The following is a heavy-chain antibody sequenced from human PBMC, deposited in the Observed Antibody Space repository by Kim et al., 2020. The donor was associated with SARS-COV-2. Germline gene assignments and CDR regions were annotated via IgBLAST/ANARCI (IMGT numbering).Heavy chain of an antibody. CDR2: ISSRSSYI. Sequence: GGSLRLSCAASGFTFSSYSMNWVRQAPGKGREWVSSISSRSSYIYYADSVKGRFTSSRDNAKNSLYLQMNSLRAEDTAVYYCARNGCSGGSCYHYYGMDVWGQGTTVTVSS. V-gene: IGHV3-21*01. D-gene: IGHD2-15*01. CDR3: ARNGCSGGSCYHYYGMDV. CDR1: GFTFSSYS. J-gene: IGHJ6*02.